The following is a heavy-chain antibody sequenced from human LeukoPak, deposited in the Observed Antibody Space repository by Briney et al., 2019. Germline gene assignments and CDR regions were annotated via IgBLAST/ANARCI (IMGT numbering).Heavy chain of an antibody. Sequence: PGGSLRLSCAASGFTFSSYAMHWVRQAPGKGLEWVTVTSFDGSKKYYADSVKGRFTISRDNAKNTLYLQMSSLRAEDTAVYYCTRALIGSGDVWGQGTTVTVSS. J-gene: IGHJ6*02. CDR3: TRALIGSGDV. CDR2: TSFDGSKK. CDR1: GFTFSSYA. V-gene: IGHV3-30-3*01. D-gene: IGHD3-16*01.